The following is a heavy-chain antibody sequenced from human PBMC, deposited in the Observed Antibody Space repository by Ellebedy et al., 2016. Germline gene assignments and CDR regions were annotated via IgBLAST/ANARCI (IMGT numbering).Heavy chain of an antibody. V-gene: IGHV1-18*01. J-gene: IGHJ3*02. CDR2: ISAYNGNT. Sequence: ASVKVSXXASGYTFTSYGISWVRQAPGQGLEWMGWISAYNGNTNYAQKLQGRVTMTTDTSTSTAYMELRSLRSDDTAVYYCARVFISGSYSVWAFDIWGQGTMVTVSS. CDR3: ARVFISGSYSVWAFDI. D-gene: IGHD1-26*01. CDR1: GYTFTSYG.